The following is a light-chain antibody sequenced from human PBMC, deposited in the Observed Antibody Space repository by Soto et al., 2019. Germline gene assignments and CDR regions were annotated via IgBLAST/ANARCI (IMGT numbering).Light chain of an antibody. Sequence: IVLTQYPGTRSLSPGERATLSCGASQSVSDNYLAWYQQKPGQAPRLLIYGASTRATGIPDRFSGSGSGTDFTLTISSMAPEDFAVYYCQQYGSPGTFGQGTKVDIK. CDR3: QQYGSPGT. CDR1: QSVSDNY. V-gene: IGKV3-20*01. CDR2: GAS. J-gene: IGKJ1*01.